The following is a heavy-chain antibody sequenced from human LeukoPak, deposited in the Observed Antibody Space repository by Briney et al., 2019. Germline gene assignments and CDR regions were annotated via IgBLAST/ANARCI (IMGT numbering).Heavy chain of an antibody. J-gene: IGHJ6*03. CDR1: AFTLSELS. V-gene: IGHV1-24*01. CDR2: LDPAGGQF. D-gene: IGHD2-2*01. Sequence: GASVKVSCKVSAFTLSELSMHWVRQAPGKGREWVGGLDPAGGQFMYGRSFRGRVILTQDASTNTAFMEVTSMRPDDTAVYYCATGVICATTTCPGYRNYYFFMDVWGEGTAVTVSS. CDR3: ATGVICATTTCPGYRNYYFFMDV.